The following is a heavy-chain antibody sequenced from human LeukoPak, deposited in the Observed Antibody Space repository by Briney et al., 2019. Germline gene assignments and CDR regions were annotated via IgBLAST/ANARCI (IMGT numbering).Heavy chain of an antibody. Sequence: SETLSLTCTVSGGPIRDYYWSWIRQASGKGLEWIGSVYYSGSTIYNPSLKSRVTISMDTSKKHFSLQLTSVTAAETAVYYCARADFGDYEWYFDLWGRGTLVTVSP. J-gene: IGHJ2*01. CDR1: GGPIRDYY. D-gene: IGHD4-17*01. CDR2: VYYSGST. V-gene: IGHV4-59*01. CDR3: ARADFGDYEWYFDL.